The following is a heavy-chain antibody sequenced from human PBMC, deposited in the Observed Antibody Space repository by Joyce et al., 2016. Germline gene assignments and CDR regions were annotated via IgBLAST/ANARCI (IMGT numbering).Heavy chain of an antibody. V-gene: IGHV1-24*01. D-gene: IGHD3-3*01. Sequence: QIRLVQSGAEMKKPGASVKVSCKVSGYNLADLPMQWVRQPPGKGLEWMGGLNPEQAKTSYAENLQGRVTMTEDTSTDTAYLELRGLRSEDTAIYYCAADSHDFWSGYDCWGQGTLVTVTS. CDR3: AADSHDFWSGYDC. J-gene: IGHJ4*02. CDR1: GYNLADLP. CDR2: LNPEQAKT.